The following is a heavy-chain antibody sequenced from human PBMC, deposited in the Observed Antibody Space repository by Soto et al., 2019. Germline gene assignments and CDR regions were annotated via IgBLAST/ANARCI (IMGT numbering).Heavy chain of an antibody. D-gene: IGHD6-13*01. CDR2: INPNSGGT. J-gene: IGHJ4*02. CDR3: ARDQSSSWFFPFFDY. Sequence: EAAVNVRWKECGYGFTGCYMHWVRQAPGQGLEWMGWINPNSGGTNYAQKFQGWVTMTRDTSISTAYMELSRLRSDDTAVYYCARDQSSSWFFPFFDYWGQGTLVTVPQ. V-gene: IGHV1-2*04. CDR1: GYGFTGCY.